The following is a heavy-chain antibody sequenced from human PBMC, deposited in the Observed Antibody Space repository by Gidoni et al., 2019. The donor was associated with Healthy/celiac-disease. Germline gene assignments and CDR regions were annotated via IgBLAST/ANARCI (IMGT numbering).Heavy chain of an antibody. CDR2: ISYDGSNK. J-gene: IGHJ4*02. Sequence: QVQLLESGGGVVQPGRSLRLSCAASGFTFSSYAMHWVRQAPGKGREWVAIISYDGSNKYYADSVKGRFTISRDNSKNTLYLQMNSLRAEDTAVYYCARAGRSADWGQGTLVTVSS. CDR1: GFTFSSYA. V-gene: IGHV3-30*04. CDR3: ARAGRSAD. D-gene: IGHD1-26*01.